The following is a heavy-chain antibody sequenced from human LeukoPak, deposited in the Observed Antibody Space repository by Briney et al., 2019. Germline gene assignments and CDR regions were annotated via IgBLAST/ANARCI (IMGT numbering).Heavy chain of an antibody. J-gene: IGHJ4*02. CDR1: GFTFSKYP. D-gene: IGHD5-18*01. CDR3: ARLNLGYGYFLEATKRDY. Sequence: GGSLRLSCAAFGFTFSKYPMHWVRQAPGKGLEWVAVISYDVGSNTYYADSVKGRFTISRDNSKNTLYLQMNSLRAEDTAVYYCARLNLGYGYFLEATKRDYWGQGTLVTVSS. CDR2: ISYDVGSNT. V-gene: IGHV3-30-3*01.